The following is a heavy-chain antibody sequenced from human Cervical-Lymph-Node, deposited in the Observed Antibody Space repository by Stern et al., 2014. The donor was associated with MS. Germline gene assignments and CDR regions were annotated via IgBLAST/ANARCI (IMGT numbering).Heavy chain of an antibody. J-gene: IGHJ4*02. D-gene: IGHD3-22*01. CDR2: VYNTSST. Sequence: VQLVESGPGLVKPSETLSLTCTVSGASISSGTYYWSWIRQPPGKGLEWIGYVYNTSSTNYNPSLKSRVTISLDASKNQFSLRLSSVTAADTAVYFCARDRNHYDSSGYSTSLFDYWGQGTLVTVSS. CDR3: ARDRNHYDSSGYSTSLFDY. CDR1: GASISSGTYY. V-gene: IGHV4-61*01.